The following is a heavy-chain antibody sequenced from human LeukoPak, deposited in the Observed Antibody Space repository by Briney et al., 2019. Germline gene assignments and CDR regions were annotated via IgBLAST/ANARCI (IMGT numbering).Heavy chain of an antibody. CDR1: GGSFSGYY. Sequence: SETLSLTCAVYGGSFSGYYWSWIRQPPGKGLEWIGEINHSGSTNYNPSLKSRVTISVDTSKNQFSLKLSSVTAADTAVYYCARDALPGYDILGYFDYWGQGTLVTVSS. CDR3: ARDALPGYDILGYFDY. D-gene: IGHD3-9*01. V-gene: IGHV4-34*01. J-gene: IGHJ4*02. CDR2: INHSGST.